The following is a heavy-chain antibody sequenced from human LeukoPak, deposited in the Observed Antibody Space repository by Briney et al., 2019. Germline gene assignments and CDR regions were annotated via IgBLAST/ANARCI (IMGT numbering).Heavy chain of an antibody. V-gene: IGHV4-39*07. J-gene: IGHJ5*02. Sequence: SETLSLTCTVSGGYIITSGHYWGWIRQPPRKGLEWIGSIYYTGVTSTNPFFRSRMSISVDTSKNQFSLNLTSVTAADAAVYYCARERSSSGGHSWFDPWGQGTLVTVSS. D-gene: IGHD4-23*01. CDR2: IYYTGVT. CDR1: GGYIITSGHY. CDR3: ARERSSSGGHSWFDP.